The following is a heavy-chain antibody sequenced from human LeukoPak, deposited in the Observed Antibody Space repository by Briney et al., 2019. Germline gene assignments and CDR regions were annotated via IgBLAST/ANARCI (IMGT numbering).Heavy chain of an antibody. CDR1: GGSTSIYY. J-gene: IGHJ6*02. V-gene: IGHV4-59*01. Sequence: SETLSLTCTVSGGSTSIYYWSWIRQPPGKGLEWIGYIYYSGSTNYNPSLKSRVTISVDTSKNQFSLKLSSVTAADTAVYYCARDKTTGRYYYGMDVWGQGTTVTVSS. D-gene: IGHD4-11*01. CDR2: IYYSGST. CDR3: ARDKTTGRYYYGMDV.